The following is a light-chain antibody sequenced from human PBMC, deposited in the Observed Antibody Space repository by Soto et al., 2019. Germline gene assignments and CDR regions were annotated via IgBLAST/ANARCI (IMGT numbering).Light chain of an antibody. Sequence: QSVLTQPASVSESPGQSITISFAGTSSDVGGYNYVSWFQQHPGKAPKLMIYAVSNRPSGVSNRFSGSKSGNTASLTISGLQAEDEADYYCSSYTSSSTYVFGTGTKVTVL. CDR1: SSDVGGYNY. CDR3: SSYTSSSTYV. CDR2: AVS. V-gene: IGLV2-14*01. J-gene: IGLJ1*01.